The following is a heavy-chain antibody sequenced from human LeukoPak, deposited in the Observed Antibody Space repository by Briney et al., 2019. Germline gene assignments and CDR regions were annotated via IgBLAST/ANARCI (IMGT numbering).Heavy chain of an antibody. J-gene: IGHJ4*02. CDR2: INHSGST. V-gene: IGHV4-34*01. CDR3: ARSPVYGSGRKRFDY. Sequence: PSETLSLTCAVYGGSFSGYYWSWIRQPPGKGLEWIGEINHSGSTNYNPSLKSRVTISVDTSKNQFSLKLSSVTAADTAVYYCARSPVYGSGRKRFDYWGQGTLVTVSS. D-gene: IGHD3-10*01. CDR1: GGSFSGYY.